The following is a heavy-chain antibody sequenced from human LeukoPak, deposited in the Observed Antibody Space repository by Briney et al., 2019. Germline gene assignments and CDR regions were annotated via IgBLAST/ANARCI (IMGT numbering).Heavy chain of an antibody. V-gene: IGHV4-59*01. CDR2: IYYNGYT. J-gene: IGHJ4*02. Sequence: SETLSLTCTVSGVSIGTYYWSWIRQPPGKGLEWIGYIYYNGYTDYNPSLKSRVTISIHTSKNQFSLNLSSVTAADTAVYYCARDRHWTNDWVFDSWGQGTLVTVSS. D-gene: IGHD1/OR15-1a*01. CDR3: ARDRHWTNDWVFDS. CDR1: GVSIGTYY.